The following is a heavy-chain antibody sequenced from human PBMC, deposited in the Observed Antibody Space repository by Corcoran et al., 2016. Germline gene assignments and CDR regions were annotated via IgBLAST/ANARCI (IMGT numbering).Heavy chain of an antibody. CDR1: GYTFTSSG. D-gene: IGHD1-20*01. Sequence: QVQLVQSGAEVKKPGASVKVSCKASGYTFTSSGLSWVRQAPGHGLAWMGWISAYNGNTNYAQKLQGRVTMTTDTSTSTAYMELRSLRSDDTVVYYCARGNWNKWVNYGMDVGGQGTKVTGSS. J-gene: IGHJ6*02. CDR3: ARGNWNKWVNYGMDV. V-gene: IGHV1-18*01. CDR2: ISAYNGNT.